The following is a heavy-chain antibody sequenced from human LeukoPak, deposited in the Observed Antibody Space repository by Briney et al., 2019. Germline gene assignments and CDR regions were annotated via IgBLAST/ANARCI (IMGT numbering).Heavy chain of an antibody. D-gene: IGHD4-17*01. CDR2: INPSGGST. CDR3: ARDDGYGDYDPGLNWFDP. Sequence: GASVKVSCKASGYTFTSYYMHWVRQAPGQGLEWMGIINPSGGSTSYAQKFQGRVTMTRDMYTSTVYMELRSVRSEDTAVYSCARDDGYGDYDPGLNWFDPWGQGTLVTVSS. J-gene: IGHJ5*02. V-gene: IGHV1-46*01. CDR1: GYTFTSYY.